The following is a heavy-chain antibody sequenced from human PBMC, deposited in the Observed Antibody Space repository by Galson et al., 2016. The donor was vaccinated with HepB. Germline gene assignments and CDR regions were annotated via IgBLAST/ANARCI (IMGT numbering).Heavy chain of an antibody. D-gene: IGHD1-26*01. V-gene: IGHV3-72*01. CDR2: IKNRANSYIT. CDR1: GFPINDCY. J-gene: IGHJ4*02. CDR3: VRVGATS. Sequence: SLRLSCAASGFPINDCYFDWVRQAPGKGLEGVGRIKNRANSYITEYAASVIGRFTVSRDDSKNLVYLQMNNLKTEDTAVYFCVRVGATSWGQGTVVTVSS.